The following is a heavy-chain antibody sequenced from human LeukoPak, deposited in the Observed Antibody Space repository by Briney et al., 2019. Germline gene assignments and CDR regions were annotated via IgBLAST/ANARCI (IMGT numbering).Heavy chain of an antibody. CDR3: TTEDIVVVVGAYEP. CDR1: GFTFSHAW. D-gene: IGHD2-15*01. CDR2: LKSKTDGGTT. Sequence: PGGSLSLSCAASGFTFSHAWMTWVRQAPGKGLEWGGSLKSKTDGGTTDYAAPVKGRFTISRDDSKNTLYLQMNSLKIEDTAVYYCTTEDIVVVVGAYEPWGQGTLVTVS. V-gene: IGHV3-15*01. J-gene: IGHJ5*02.